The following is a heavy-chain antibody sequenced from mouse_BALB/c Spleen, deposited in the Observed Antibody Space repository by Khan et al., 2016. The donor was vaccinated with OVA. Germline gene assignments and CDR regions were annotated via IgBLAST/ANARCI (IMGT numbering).Heavy chain of an antibody. J-gene: IGHJ3*01. CDR1: GFTFSTYG. CDR2: VSTGGGYT. D-gene: IGHD1-1*01. V-gene: IGHV5-6*01. Sequence: EVELVESGGDLVKPGGSLKLSCAASGFTFSTYGMSWVRQTPDKRLEWVATVSTGGGYTYYPDSFKGRFTIFRVNAKNTLYLQMSGLKSEETAMFYCTRIAYYYDSEGFAYWGQGTLVTVSA. CDR3: TRIAYYYDSEGFAY.